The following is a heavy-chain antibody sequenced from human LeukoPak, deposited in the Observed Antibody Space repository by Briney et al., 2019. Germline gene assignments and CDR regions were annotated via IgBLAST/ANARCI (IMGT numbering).Heavy chain of an antibody. J-gene: IGHJ4*02. D-gene: IGHD3-16*02. CDR3: ARERLGGLSLGPNDY. Sequence: GASVKVSCKASGYTFTGYYMHWVRQAPGQGLEWMGWINPNSGGTNYAQKFQGRVTMTRDTSISTAYMELSRLRSDDTAVYYCARERLGGLSLGPNDYWGQRTLVTVSS. CDR1: GYTFTGYY. CDR2: INPNSGGT. V-gene: IGHV1-2*02.